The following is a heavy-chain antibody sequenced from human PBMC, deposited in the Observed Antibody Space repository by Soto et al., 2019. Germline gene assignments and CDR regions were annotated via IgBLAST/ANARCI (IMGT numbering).Heavy chain of an antibody. D-gene: IGHD6-13*01. CDR2: ISDGGSNK. CDR1: GFTFSTYG. CDR3: AKDVSVAAADYYFDY. Sequence: GSLRLSCGASGFTFSTYGMHWVRQAPGKGLEWVAVISDGGSNKYYADSVKGRFIISRDNSKNTLYLQMNSLGAEDTAVYYCAKDVSVAAADYYFDYWGQGTLVTVSS. V-gene: IGHV3-30*18. J-gene: IGHJ4*02.